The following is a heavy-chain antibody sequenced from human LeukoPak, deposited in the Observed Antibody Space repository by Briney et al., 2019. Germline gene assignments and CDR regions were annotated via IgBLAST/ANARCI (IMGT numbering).Heavy chain of an antibody. CDR3: ARDYCSSTSCLFDY. J-gene: IGHJ4*02. CDR2: IKKTGSET. Sequence: GGSLRLSCAASGFTFSHFWMSWVRQAPGKGLEWVAYIKKTGSETYYVDSVKGRFTITRDNTRNSLFLQMYSLRAEDTAVYYCARDYCSSTSCLFDYWGQGTLVTVSS. V-gene: IGHV3-7*01. D-gene: IGHD2-2*01. CDR1: GFTFSHFW.